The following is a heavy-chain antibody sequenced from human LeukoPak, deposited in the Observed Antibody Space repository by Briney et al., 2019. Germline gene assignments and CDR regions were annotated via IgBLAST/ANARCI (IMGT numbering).Heavy chain of an antibody. J-gene: IGHJ6*03. Sequence: SDTLSLTCTVSGGSISSYYWSWIRQPPGKGLEWIGEINHSGSTNYNPSLKSRVTISVDTSKNQFSLKLSSVTAADTAVYYCARAWSGYLGYYYYMDVWGKGTTVTLSS. CDR1: GGSISSYY. CDR2: INHSGST. D-gene: IGHD3-3*01. V-gene: IGHV4-34*01. CDR3: ARAWSGYLGYYYYMDV.